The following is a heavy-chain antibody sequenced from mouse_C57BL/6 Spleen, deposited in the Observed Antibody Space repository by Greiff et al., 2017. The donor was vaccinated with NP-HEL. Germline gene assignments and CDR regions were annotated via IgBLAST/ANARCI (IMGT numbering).Heavy chain of an antibody. CDR2: ISNGGGST. J-gene: IGHJ4*01. CDR1: GFTFSDYY. Sequence: DVKLVESGGGLVQPGGSLKLSCAASGFTFSDYYMYWVRQTPEKRLEWVAYISNGGGSTYYPDTVKGRFTISRDNAKNTLYLQMSRLKSEDTAMYDCARHEDGYDDSYYAMDYWGQGTSVTVSS. V-gene: IGHV5-12*01. D-gene: IGHD2-2*01. CDR3: ARHEDGYDDSYYAMDY.